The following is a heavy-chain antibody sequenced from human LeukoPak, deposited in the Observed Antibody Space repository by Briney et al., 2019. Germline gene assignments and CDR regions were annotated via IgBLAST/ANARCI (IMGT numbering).Heavy chain of an antibody. D-gene: IGHD3-16*01. CDR3: AANRHLGLGGFDY. Sequence: SVKVSCKASGFNFSSDVQWVRQARGQRLEWIGWTVVGSGNTNYAQNFQERVTITRDMSTSTAYMELSSLRSDDTAVYYCAANRHLGLGGFDYWGQGTLVTVSS. J-gene: IGHJ4*02. V-gene: IGHV1-58*01. CDR2: TVVGSGNT. CDR1: GFNFSSD.